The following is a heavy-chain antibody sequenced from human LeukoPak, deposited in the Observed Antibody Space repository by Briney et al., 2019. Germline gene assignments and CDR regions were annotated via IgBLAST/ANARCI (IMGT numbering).Heavy chain of an antibody. V-gene: IGHV4-38-2*02. CDR2: MFHSGST. Sequence: SETLSLTCTVSGYSISSGYYWGWIRQPPGKGLEWIGSMFHSGSTYYNPSLKSRATISEDTSKNQFSLKLSSVTAADTAVYYCARDLVAAGTIDPWGQGTLVTVSS. J-gene: IGHJ5*02. CDR3: ARDLVAAGTIDP. D-gene: IGHD2-2*01. CDR1: GYSISSGYY.